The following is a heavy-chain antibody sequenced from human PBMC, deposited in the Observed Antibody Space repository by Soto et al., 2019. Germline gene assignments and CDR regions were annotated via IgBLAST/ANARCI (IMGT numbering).Heavy chain of an antibody. CDR1: GGTFSSYA. Sequence: QVQLVQSGAEVKKPGSSVKVPCKASGGTFSSYAISWVRQAPGQGLEWMGGIIPIFGTANYAQKFQGRVTITADESTSTAYMELSSLRSEDTAVYYCARAPYYYDEHRLDYWGQGTLVTVSS. J-gene: IGHJ4*02. D-gene: IGHD3-22*01. CDR3: ARAPYYYDEHRLDY. V-gene: IGHV1-69*12. CDR2: IIPIFGTA.